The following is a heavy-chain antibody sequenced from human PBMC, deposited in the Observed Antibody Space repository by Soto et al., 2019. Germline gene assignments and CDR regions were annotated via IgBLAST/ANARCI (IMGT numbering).Heavy chain of an antibody. CDR2: IYYYSGST. V-gene: IGHV4-39*07. J-gene: IGHJ4*02. CDR1: GGSISSSTYY. CDR3: ARLQYNFDY. Sequence: SETLSLTCAVSGGSISSSTYYWGWIRQPPGKGLEWIGSIYYYSGSTNYNPSLKSRVTISVDTSKNQFSLKLSSVTAADTAVYYCARLQYNFDYWGQGTLVTVSS. D-gene: IGHD1-1*01.